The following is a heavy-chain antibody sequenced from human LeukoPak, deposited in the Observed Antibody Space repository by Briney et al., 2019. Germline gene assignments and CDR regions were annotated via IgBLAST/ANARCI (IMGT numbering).Heavy chain of an antibody. Sequence: QSGTSLRLPCAASGFTFTNYGMHWVRQAPGTGLEWVALITYDGYYKYYSDSVKGRFTISSDTSKNTLYLQMNSLRAEDTAVYYCARDLSPVVRASPMGYWGQGTPVTVSS. J-gene: IGHJ4*02. CDR2: ITYDGYYK. CDR3: ARDLSPVVRASPMGY. D-gene: IGHD3-10*01. CDR1: GFTFTNYG. V-gene: IGHV3-30*03.